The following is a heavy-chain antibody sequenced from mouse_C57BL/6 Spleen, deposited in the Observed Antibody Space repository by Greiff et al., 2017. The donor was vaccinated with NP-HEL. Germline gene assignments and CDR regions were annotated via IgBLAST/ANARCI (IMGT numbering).Heavy chain of an antibody. CDR1: GYSITSGYY. J-gene: IGHJ3*01. Sequence: EVKLVESGPGLVKPSQSLSLTCSVTGYSITSGYYWNWIRQFPGNKLEWMGYISYDGSNNYNPSLKNRISITRETSKNQFFLKLNSVTTEDTATYYCARDRYGYDGAWFAYWGQGTLVTVSA. D-gene: IGHD2-2*01. CDR2: ISYDGSN. V-gene: IGHV3-6*01. CDR3: ARDRYGYDGAWFAY.